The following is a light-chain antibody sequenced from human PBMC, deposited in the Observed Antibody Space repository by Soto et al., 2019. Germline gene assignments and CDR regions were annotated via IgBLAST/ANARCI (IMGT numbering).Light chain of an antibody. CDR3: QHYNSYSEA. V-gene: IGKV1-5*03. CDR1: QTISSW. Sequence: DLQMTQSPSSLSGSVGDSVTITCRASQTISSWLAWYQQKPGKAPKXXIYKASTLKSGVPSRFSGSGYGTEFTLTISSLQPDDFATYYCQHYNSYSEAFGQGTKVDIK. J-gene: IGKJ1*01. CDR2: KAS.